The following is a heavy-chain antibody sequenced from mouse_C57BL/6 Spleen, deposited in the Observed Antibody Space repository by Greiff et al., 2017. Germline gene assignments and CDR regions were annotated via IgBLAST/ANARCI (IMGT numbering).Heavy chain of an antibody. CDR2: INPNSGTT. CDR3: ARAYGLRATNYFDY. D-gene: IGHD3-1*01. Sequence: EVQLQQSGPELVKPGASVKISCKASGYSFTDYNMNWVKPSNGKSLEWIGVINPNSGTTSYNQKFKGKATLTVDQSSRTAYMQLSSLTSEDSAVYYCARAYGLRATNYFDYGGQGTTLTGSS. CDR1: GYSFTDYN. V-gene: IGHV1-39*01. J-gene: IGHJ2*01.